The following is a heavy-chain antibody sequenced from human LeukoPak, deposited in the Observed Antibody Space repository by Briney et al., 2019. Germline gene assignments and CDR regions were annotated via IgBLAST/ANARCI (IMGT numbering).Heavy chain of an antibody. Sequence: GGSLRLSCAASGFTFSSYAMSWVRQAPGKGLEWVSAISGSGGSTYYANSVKGRFTISRDNSKNTLYLQMNSLRAEDTAVYYCAKEPPRYCSSTSCQNVDYWGQGTLVTVSS. CDR2: ISGSGGST. CDR3: AKEPPRYCSSTSCQNVDY. V-gene: IGHV3-23*01. D-gene: IGHD2-2*01. CDR1: GFTFSSYA. J-gene: IGHJ4*02.